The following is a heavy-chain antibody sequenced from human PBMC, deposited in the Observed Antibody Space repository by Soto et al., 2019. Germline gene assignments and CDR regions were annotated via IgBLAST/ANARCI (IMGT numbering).Heavy chain of an antibody. Sequence: GGSLRLSCAASGFTFSSYGMHWVRQAPGKGLEWVAVISYDGSNKYYADSVKGRFTISRDNSKNTLYLQMNSLRAEDTAVYYCAKDEPGYDFWSGFPFDPWGQGTLVTVSS. CDR3: AKDEPGYDFWSGFPFDP. J-gene: IGHJ5*02. V-gene: IGHV3-30*18. CDR1: GFTFSSYG. CDR2: ISYDGSNK. D-gene: IGHD3-3*01.